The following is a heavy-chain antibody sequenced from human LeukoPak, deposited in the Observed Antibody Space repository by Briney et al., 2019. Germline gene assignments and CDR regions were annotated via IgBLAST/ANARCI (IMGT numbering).Heavy chain of an antibody. CDR3: ARSPPIALTIWTAFDY. Sequence: PSQTLSLTCAISGDSVSSNSAAWNWIRQSPSRGLEWLGRTYYRSKWYNDYAVSVKSRITINPDTSKDQFSLQLNSVTPEDTAAYVCARSPPIALTIWTAFDYWGQGTLVTVSS. V-gene: IGHV6-1*01. J-gene: IGHJ4*02. CDR1: GDSVSSNSAA. CDR2: TYYRSKWYN. D-gene: IGHD3/OR15-3a*01.